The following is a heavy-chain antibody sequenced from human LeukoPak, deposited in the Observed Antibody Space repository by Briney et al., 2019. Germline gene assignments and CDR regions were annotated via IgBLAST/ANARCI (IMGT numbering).Heavy chain of an antibody. CDR2: IYYSGST. Sequence: KPSETLSLTCTVSGGSVSSGSYYWNWIRQPPGKGLEWIGYIYYSGSTNYNPSLKSRVTISVDTSKNQFSLKLSSVTAADTAVYYCARTHYGSGSHNWFDPWGQGTLVTVSS. CDR1: GGSVSSGSYY. J-gene: IGHJ5*02. CDR3: ARTHYGSGSHNWFDP. V-gene: IGHV4-61*01. D-gene: IGHD3-10*01.